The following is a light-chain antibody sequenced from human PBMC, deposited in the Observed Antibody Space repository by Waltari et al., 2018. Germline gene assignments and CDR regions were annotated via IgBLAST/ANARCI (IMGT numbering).Light chain of an antibody. V-gene: IGLV2-14*01. Sequence: QSALTQPASVSGSPGQSITISCSGTDSDVGAYDFVSWYQQHPGKAPPLIIYEVSNRPSGISHRFSASKSGNTASLTISGLQAEDEADYYCSSYTTSSAPGVFGTGTRVTVL. CDR2: EVS. CDR3: SSYTTSSAPGV. J-gene: IGLJ1*01. CDR1: DSDVGAYDF.